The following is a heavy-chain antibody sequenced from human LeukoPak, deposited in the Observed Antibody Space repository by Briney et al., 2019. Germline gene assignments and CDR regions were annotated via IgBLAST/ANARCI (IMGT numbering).Heavy chain of an antibody. V-gene: IGHV4-34*01. CDR1: GGSISSYY. CDR3: IADCSSTSCYGQRDY. J-gene: IGHJ4*02. Sequence: SETLSLTCTVSGGSISSYYWSWIRQPPGKGLEWIGEINHSGSTNYNPSLKSRVTISVDTSKNQFSLKLSSVTAADTAVYYCIADCSSTSCYGQRDYWGQGTLVTVSS. CDR2: INHSGST. D-gene: IGHD2-2*01.